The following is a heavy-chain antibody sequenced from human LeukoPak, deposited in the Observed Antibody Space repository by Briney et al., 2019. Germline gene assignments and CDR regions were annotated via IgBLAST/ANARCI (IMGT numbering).Heavy chain of an antibody. CDR2: MNPNSGNT. V-gene: IGHV1-8*01. CDR3: ARILSSWRTYGSFFRRVTIYGSGSQDWFDP. CDR1: GYTFTSYD. J-gene: IGHJ5*02. Sequence: GASVKVSCKASGYTFTSYDINWVRQATGQGLEWMGWMNPNSGNTGYAQKFQGRVTMTRNTSISTAYMELSSLRSEDTAVYYCARILSSWRTYGSFFRRVTIYGSGSQDWFDPWGQGTLVTVSS. D-gene: IGHD3-10*01.